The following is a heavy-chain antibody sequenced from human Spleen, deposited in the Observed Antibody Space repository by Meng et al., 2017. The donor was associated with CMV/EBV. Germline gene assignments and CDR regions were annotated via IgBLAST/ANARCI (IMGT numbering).Heavy chain of an antibody. J-gene: IGHJ6*02. V-gene: IGHV4-34*01. Sequence: SETLSLTCAVYGGSFSGYYWNWLRQSPGKGLEWIGEIYETGRTNYNPSLKSRVTISVDTSKNQFSLKLSSVTAADTAVYYCARDLGDFWSGSTGGMDVWGQGTTVTVSS. CDR1: GGSFSGYY. D-gene: IGHD3-3*01. CDR2: IYETGRT. CDR3: ARDLGDFWSGSTGGMDV.